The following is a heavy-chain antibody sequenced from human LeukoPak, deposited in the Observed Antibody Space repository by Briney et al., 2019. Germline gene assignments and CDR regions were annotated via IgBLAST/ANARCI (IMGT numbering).Heavy chain of an antibody. CDR3: ARGYVWGSPTPFDY. D-gene: IGHD3-16*01. Sequence: ASVKVSCKASGYTFTGYYMRWVRQAPGQGLEWMGWINPNSGGTNYAQKFQGRVTMTRDTSISTAYMELSRLRSDDTAVYYCARGYVWGSPTPFDYWGQGTPVTVSS. J-gene: IGHJ4*02. V-gene: IGHV1-2*02. CDR2: INPNSGGT. CDR1: GYTFTGYY.